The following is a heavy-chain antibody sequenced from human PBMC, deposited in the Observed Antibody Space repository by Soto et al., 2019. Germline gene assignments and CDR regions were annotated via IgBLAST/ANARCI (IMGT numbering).Heavy chain of an antibody. CDR2: INVDGSTT. CDR3: ARSVYCSSTSCYLYGMDV. CDR1: GFTFTTYW. Sequence: GGSLRLSCEASGFTFTTYWMHWVRQVPGKGLVWVSRINVDGSTTGYVDSVKGRFTISRDNAKNSLYLQMNSLRAEDTAVYYCARSVYCSSTSCYLYGMDVWGQGTTVTVSS. V-gene: IGHV3-74*01. J-gene: IGHJ6*02. D-gene: IGHD2-2*01.